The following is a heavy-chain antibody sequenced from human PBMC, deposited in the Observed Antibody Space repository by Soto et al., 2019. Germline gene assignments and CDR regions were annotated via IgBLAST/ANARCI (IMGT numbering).Heavy chain of an antibody. CDR3: ARVPYDILTGYYVYAFVI. J-gene: IGHJ3*02. V-gene: IGHV4-39*01. CDR2: IYYRGNA. CDR1: DDSINSDKYY. D-gene: IGHD3-9*01. Sequence: PSETLSLTCSVSDDSINSDKYYWGWIRQPPGKGLEWIGSIYYRGNAYYNPSLKTRVTISLDKSKSQFSLKLNSVTAADTAVYYCARVPYDILTGYYVYAFVIWGQGTMVTVSS.